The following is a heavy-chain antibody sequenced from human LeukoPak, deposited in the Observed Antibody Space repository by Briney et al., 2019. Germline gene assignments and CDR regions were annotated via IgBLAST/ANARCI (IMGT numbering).Heavy chain of an antibody. J-gene: IGHJ4*02. Sequence: PSETLSLTCTVSGGSISSFYWTWIRQPAGKGLEWIGRIYSSGSTNYNPSLKSRVTMSVDTSKNQFSLKLSSVTAADTAVYYCAGGISGSYYFDYWGQGTLVTVSS. CDR1: GGSISSFY. D-gene: IGHD6-19*01. CDR3: AGGISGSYYFDY. CDR2: IYSSGST. V-gene: IGHV4-4*07.